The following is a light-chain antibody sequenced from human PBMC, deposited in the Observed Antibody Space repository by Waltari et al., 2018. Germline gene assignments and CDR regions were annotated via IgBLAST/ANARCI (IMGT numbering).Light chain of an antibody. CDR2: EVS. Sequence: QPALTQPASVSGSPGPSITLSCPGTSSVFGNYHVLSWYQQYPGKAPKFIIYEVSEGPSGVSNRFSGSKSGNTASLTISGLQAEDEADYYCCSYAGGTTYVFGTGTKVTVL. CDR3: CSYAGGTTYV. V-gene: IGLV2-23*02. CDR1: SSVFGNYHV. J-gene: IGLJ1*01.